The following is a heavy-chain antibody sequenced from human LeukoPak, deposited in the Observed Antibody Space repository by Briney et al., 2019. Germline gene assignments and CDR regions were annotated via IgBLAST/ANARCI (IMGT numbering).Heavy chain of an antibody. Sequence: PGGSLRLSCAASGFTFSSYAMGWVRQTPGKGLEWVSGIGSSGGSTYNADSVKGRFTISRDNSKNTLYLQMNSLRAEDTAIYYCAKMPVSYSSGWSTFDYWGQGTLVTVSS. D-gene: IGHD6-19*01. V-gene: IGHV3-23*01. CDR2: IGSSGGST. CDR1: GFTFSSYA. J-gene: IGHJ4*02. CDR3: AKMPVSYSSGWSTFDY.